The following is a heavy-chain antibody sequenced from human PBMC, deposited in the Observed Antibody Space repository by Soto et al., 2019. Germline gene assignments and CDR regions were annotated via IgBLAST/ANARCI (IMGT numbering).Heavy chain of an antibody. V-gene: IGHV1-69*02. D-gene: IGHD6-13*01. CDR2: IIPILDIV. Sequence: QVQLVQSGAEVKKPGSSVKVSCKASGGTFSSYTISWVRQAPGQGLEWMGRIIPILDIVTYAQKFQGRVTITADKPTNTDDMELSGLRSEDTALYYCARDRDNSNWPNFDYWGQGTLITVSS. CDR3: ARDRDNSNWPNFDY. J-gene: IGHJ4*02. CDR1: GGTFSSYT.